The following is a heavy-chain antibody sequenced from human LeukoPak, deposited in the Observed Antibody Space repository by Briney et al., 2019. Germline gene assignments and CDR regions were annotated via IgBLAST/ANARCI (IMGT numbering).Heavy chain of an antibody. J-gene: IGHJ4*02. Sequence: SETLSLTCAVSGVSIIRTNWWIWVRQTPGRGLEWIGEIYYDGVTNYNPSLKSRVTISTDKSKNHFSLNLTSVTAADTAVYYCARDRDVAVHHPFYWGQGTLVTVSS. V-gene: IGHV4-4*02. CDR1: GVSIIRTNW. D-gene: IGHD5-24*01. CDR3: ARDRDVAVHHPFY. CDR2: IYYDGVT.